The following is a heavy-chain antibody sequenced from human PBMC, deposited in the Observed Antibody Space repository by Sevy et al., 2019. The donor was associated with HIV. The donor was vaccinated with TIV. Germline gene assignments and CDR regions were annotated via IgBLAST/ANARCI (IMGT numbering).Heavy chain of an antibody. D-gene: IGHD3-10*01. CDR1: GFTFSNAW. Sequence: GGSLRLSCAASGFTFSNAWMSWVRQAPGKGLEWVGRIKSKTDGGTTDYAAPVKGRFTISRDDSKNTLYLQMNSLKTRDTAVYYCTTEKYYYGSGSYYMEVYYFDYWGQGTLVTVSS. CDR3: TTEKYYYGSGSYYMEVYYFDY. CDR2: IKSKTDGGTT. J-gene: IGHJ4*02. V-gene: IGHV3-15*01.